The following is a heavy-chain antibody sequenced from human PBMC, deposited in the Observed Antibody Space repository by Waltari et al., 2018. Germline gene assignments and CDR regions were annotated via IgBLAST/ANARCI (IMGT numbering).Heavy chain of an antibody. CDR3: ARSSLYYYDSSGPFDC. D-gene: IGHD3-22*01. Sequence: QVQLVQSGAEVKKPGASVKVSCKASGYTFTSYYMHWVRQAPGQGLEWMGIINPSGGSTSYAQKFQGRVTMTSDTSTSTVDMELSSLRSEDTAVYYCARSSLYYYDSSGPFDCWGQGTLVTVSS. CDR1: GYTFTSYY. CDR2: INPSGGST. V-gene: IGHV1-46*01. J-gene: IGHJ4*02.